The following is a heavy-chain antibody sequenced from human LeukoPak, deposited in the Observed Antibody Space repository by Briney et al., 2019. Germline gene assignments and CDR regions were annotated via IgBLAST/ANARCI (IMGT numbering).Heavy chain of an antibody. Sequence: PSETLSLTCTVSGGSVSSTSYYWAWIRQPPGKGLEWIGSIYYTGSTYYNPSLKSRVTISVDTSKNQFSLKLSSVTAADTAVYYCARGCKDDSSGYSDAFDIWGQGTMVTVSS. V-gene: IGHV4-39*07. CDR1: GGSVSSTSYY. J-gene: IGHJ3*02. D-gene: IGHD3-22*01. CDR2: IYYTGST. CDR3: ARGCKDDSSGYSDAFDI.